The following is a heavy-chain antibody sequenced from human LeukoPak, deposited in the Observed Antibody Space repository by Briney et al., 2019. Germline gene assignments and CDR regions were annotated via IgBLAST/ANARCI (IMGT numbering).Heavy chain of an antibody. CDR1: GYTFTGYY. CDR3: AREFGYYDSSGYLAPRVDY. CDR2: INPNSGGT. Sequence: ASVKVSCKASGYTFTGYYMHWVRQAPGQGLEWMGWINPNSGGTNYAQKFQGRVTMTRDTSISTAYMELSRLRSDDTAVYYCAREFGYYDSSGYLAPRVDYWGQGTLVTVSS. J-gene: IGHJ4*02. D-gene: IGHD3-22*01. V-gene: IGHV1-2*02.